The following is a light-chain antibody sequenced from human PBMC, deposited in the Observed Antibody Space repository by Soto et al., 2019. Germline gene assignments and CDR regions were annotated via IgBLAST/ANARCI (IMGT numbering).Light chain of an antibody. Sequence: DLQMTQSPSSVSASVGDRVTITCRASQGIAGWLAWYQQKPGKAPKLLIYAASSLQSGVPSRFSGSGSGTDFTLTISSLQPEDFAIYYCQQANSFPHTFGQGTRLEMK. CDR1: QGIAGW. J-gene: IGKJ5*01. V-gene: IGKV1-12*01. CDR2: AAS. CDR3: QQANSFPHT.